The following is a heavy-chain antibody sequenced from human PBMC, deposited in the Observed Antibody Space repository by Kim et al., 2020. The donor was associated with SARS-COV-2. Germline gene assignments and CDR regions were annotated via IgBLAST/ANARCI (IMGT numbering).Heavy chain of an antibody. V-gene: IGHV4-59*13. D-gene: IGHD2-2*01. CDR1: GGSISSYY. CDR2: IYYSGST. J-gene: IGHJ6*02. CDR3: ARVTSSFNGMDV. Sequence: SETLSLTCTVSGGSISSYYWSWIRQPPGKGLEWVGYIYYSGSTNYNPSLKSRVTISVDTSKNQFSLKLSSVTAADTAVYYCARVTSSFNGMDVWGQGTTVTVSS.